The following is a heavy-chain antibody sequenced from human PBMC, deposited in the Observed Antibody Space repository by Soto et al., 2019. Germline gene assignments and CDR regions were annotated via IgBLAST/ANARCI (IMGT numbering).Heavy chain of an antibody. Sequence: GASVKVSCKASGYTFTSYYMHWVRQAPGQGLEWMGIINPSGGSTSYAQKFQGRVTMTRDTSTSTVYMELSSLRSEDTAVYYCARAVSPHYYGSGSYYRAGYYGMDVWGQGTTVTVSS. CDR1: GYTFTSYY. V-gene: IGHV1-46*01. CDR2: INPSGGST. J-gene: IGHJ6*02. CDR3: ARAVSPHYYGSGSYYRAGYYGMDV. D-gene: IGHD3-10*01.